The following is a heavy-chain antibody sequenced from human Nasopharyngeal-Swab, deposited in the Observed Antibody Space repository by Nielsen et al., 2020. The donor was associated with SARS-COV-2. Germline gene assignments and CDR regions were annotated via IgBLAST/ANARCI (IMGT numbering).Heavy chain of an antibody. Sequence: WIRQSPGKALEWLALIDWDDDKYYSTSLKTRLTISKDTSKNQVVLTMTNMDPVDTATYYCAHSSGGDWNYPTLDYWGQGTLVTVSS. D-gene: IGHD1-7*01. J-gene: IGHJ4*02. CDR2: IDWDDDK. V-gene: IGHV2-70*12. CDR3: AHSSGGDWNYPTLDY.